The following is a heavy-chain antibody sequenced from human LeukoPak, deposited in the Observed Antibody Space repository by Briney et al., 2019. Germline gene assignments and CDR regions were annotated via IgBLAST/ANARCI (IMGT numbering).Heavy chain of an antibody. CDR1: GFTFSSYS. CDR3: ARSYYDNSMYYYGMDV. D-gene: IGHD3-22*01. CDR2: ISSSSYI. J-gene: IGHJ6*02. V-gene: IGHV3-21*01. Sequence: GGSLRLSCAASGFTFSSYSMNWVRQAPGKGLEWVSSISSSSYIYYADSVKGRFTISRDNAKNTLYLQMNSLRAEDTAVYYCARSYYDNSMYYYGMDVWGQGTTVTVSS.